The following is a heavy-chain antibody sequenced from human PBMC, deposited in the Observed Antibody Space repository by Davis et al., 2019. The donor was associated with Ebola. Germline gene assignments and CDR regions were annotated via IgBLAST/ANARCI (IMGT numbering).Heavy chain of an antibody. D-gene: IGHD2-2*02. V-gene: IGHV4-39*02. CDR3: AREPPESCAGTNCYKNLEY. CDR1: GGSISSSSYY. CDR2: IYYSGST. J-gene: IGHJ4*02. Sequence: SETLSLTCTVSGGSISSSSYYWGWIRQPPGKGLEWIGSIYYSGSTYYNPSLKSRVTISVDTSKNQFSLKLSSVTAADTAVYYCAREPPESCAGTNCYKNLEYWGRGTPVTVSS.